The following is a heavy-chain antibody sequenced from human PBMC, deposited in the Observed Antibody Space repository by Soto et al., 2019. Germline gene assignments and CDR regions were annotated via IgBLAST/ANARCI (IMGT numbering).Heavy chain of an antibody. CDR2: IYSDGTT. CDR3: AILRN. CDR1: GFTVSSNY. Sequence: HPGGSLRLSCAASGFTVSSNYMNWVRQAPGKGLEWLSIIYSDGTTYYADSVKGRFTISRDNFKNTLYLQMNNLRAEDTAVYYCAILRNWGQGTLVTVS. J-gene: IGHJ4*02. V-gene: IGHV3-53*01.